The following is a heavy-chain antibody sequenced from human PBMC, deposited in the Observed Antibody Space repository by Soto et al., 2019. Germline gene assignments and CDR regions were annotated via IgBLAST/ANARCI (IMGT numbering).Heavy chain of an antibody. D-gene: IGHD2-2*01. CDR2: ISYDGSNK. CDR1: GFTFSSYA. V-gene: IGHV3-30*03. Sequence: PGGSLRLSCAASGFTFSSYAMHWVRQAPGKGLEWVAVISYDGSNKYYADSVKGRFTISRDNSKNTLYLQMNSLRSDDTAVYYCAREDIYRETGLVPAAIDGMDVWGQGTTVTV. J-gene: IGHJ6*02. CDR3: AREDIYRETGLVPAAIDGMDV.